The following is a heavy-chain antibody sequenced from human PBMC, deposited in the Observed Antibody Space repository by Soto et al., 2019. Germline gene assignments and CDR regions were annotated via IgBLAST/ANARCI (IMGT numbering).Heavy chain of an antibody. D-gene: IGHD6-19*01. Sequence: GGSLRLSCAVSGFIFDDQYMDWVRQAPGKGLEWVGRIRNKAHSYSTAKAASVRGRLTLSRDDSKNSENLQMNSLKTEDTAVYYCTRALYSSSGWKESWGVFDYWGQGTLVTVSS. J-gene: IGHJ4*02. CDR1: GFIFDDQY. CDR3: TRALYSSSGWKESWGVFDY. V-gene: IGHV3-72*01. CDR2: IRNKAHSYST.